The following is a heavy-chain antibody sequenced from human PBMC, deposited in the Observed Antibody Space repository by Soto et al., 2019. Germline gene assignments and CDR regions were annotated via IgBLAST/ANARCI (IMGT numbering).Heavy chain of an antibody. J-gene: IGHJ3*02. D-gene: IGHD3-10*01. CDR3: ARDTSGAADAFDI. V-gene: IGHV4-59*01. CDR2: IYYSGST. Sequence: SETLSLTCTVSGGSISSYYWSWIRQPPGKGLELIGYIYYSGSTNYNPSLKSRVTISVDTSKNQFSLKLSSVTAADTAVYYCARDTSGAADAFDIWGQGTMVTVSS. CDR1: GGSISSYY.